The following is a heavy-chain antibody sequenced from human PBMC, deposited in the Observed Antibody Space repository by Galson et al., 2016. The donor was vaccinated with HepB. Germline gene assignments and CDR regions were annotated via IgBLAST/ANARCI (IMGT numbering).Heavy chain of an antibody. D-gene: IGHD6-13*01. CDR2: ISGSGSST. V-gene: IGHV3-23*01. CDR3: AKASGYSNSWYYFDY. J-gene: IGHJ4*02. Sequence: SLRLSCAVSGFTFTSYAMTWVRQAPGEGLEWVSSISGSGSSTFYPDSVRGRFTISRDNSKNTLYLQMNNLRAEDTALYYCAKASGYSNSWYYFDYWGQGTLVTVSS. CDR1: GFTFTSYA.